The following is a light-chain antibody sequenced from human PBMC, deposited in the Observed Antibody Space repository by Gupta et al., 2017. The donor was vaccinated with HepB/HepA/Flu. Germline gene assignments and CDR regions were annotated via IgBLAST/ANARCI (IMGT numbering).Light chain of an antibody. Sequence: SALTQPASVSGSPGQSITISCTGTSSDVGSYNVVSWYQQYSGKTPKLVIYEVSKRPSGVSDRFAGSKSGNTASLTISGLQAEDEADYYCCSYADPNTFVFGSGTKVTGL. V-gene: IGLV2-23*02. CDR2: EVS. J-gene: IGLJ1*01. CDR1: SSDVGSYNV. CDR3: CSYADPNTFV.